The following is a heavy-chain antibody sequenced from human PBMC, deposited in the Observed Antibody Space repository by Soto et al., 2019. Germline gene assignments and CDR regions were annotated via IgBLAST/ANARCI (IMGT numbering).Heavy chain of an antibody. CDR3: TTGPSTFDSSAF. D-gene: IGHD3-22*01. J-gene: IGHJ4*02. CDR1: GFTFSSCA. V-gene: IGHV3-23*01. Sequence: GGSLRLSRAASGFTFSSCAMGWVRQAPGKGLEWVSAISGSGGSTYYADSVKGRFTISRDNSKNTLYLQMNSLRAEDTAVYYCTTGPSTFDSSAFWGQGTLVTVSS. CDR2: ISGSGGST.